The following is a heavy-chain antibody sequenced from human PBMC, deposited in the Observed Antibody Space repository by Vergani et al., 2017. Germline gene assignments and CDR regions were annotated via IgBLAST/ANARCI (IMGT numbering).Heavy chain of an antibody. J-gene: IGHJ6*02. CDR1: GDSMNTYY. D-gene: IGHD5-12*01. V-gene: IGHV4-34*01. CDR3: ARWSGYDFYYYYYGMDV. Sequence: QVQLQESGPGLVKPSETLSLTCSVSGDSMNTYYWSWIRQPPGKGLEWIGEINHSGSTNYNPSLKSRVTISVDTSKNQFSLKLSSVTAADTAVYYCARWSGYDFYYYYYGMDVWGQXP. CDR2: INHSGST.